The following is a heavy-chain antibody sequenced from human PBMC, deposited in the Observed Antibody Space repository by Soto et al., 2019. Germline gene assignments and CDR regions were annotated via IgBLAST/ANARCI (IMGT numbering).Heavy chain of an antibody. Sequence: GFPRLSCAASGFTFSSYSMNWVRQAPGKGLEWVSSISSSSSYIYYADSVKGRFTISRDNAKNSQYLQMNSLRAEDTAVYYCARGPLVVGWELLDYYYYGMDVWGQGTTVTVSS. V-gene: IGHV3-21*01. CDR3: ARGPLVVGWELLDYYYYGMDV. CDR2: ISSSSSYI. CDR1: GFTFSSYS. D-gene: IGHD1-26*01. J-gene: IGHJ6*02.